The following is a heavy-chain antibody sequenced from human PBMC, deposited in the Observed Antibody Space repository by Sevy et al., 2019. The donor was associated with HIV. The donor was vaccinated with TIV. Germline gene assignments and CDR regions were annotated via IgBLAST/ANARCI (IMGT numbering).Heavy chain of an antibody. CDR3: AREGSPYDTYYYYYGMDV. D-gene: IGHD5-12*01. J-gene: IGHJ6*02. Sequence: GGSLRLSSPASGFTLNSYWMSWVRHAPREGMEWVANIKQEGSEKNHVDSVKGRFSMSRDNSQNSLLLQMDSLRAEDTAVYYCAREGSPYDTYYYYYGMDVWGQGTTVTVSS. CDR2: IKQEGSEK. CDR1: GFTLNSYW. V-gene: IGHV3-7*01.